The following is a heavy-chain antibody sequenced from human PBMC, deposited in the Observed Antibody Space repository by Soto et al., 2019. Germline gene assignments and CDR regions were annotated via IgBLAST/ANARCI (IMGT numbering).Heavy chain of an antibody. V-gene: IGHV1-69*01. D-gene: IGHD3-22*01. CDR2: VIPIFGTA. Sequence: QVQLVQSGAEVKKPGSSVKVSCKASGGTFSSYAISWVRQAPGQGLEWMGGVIPIFGTANYAQKFQGRVTLTADESTSTAYMELSSLRSEDTAVYYCARGTVVIHEVYYYGMDVWGQGTTVTVSS. CDR3: ARGTVVIHEVYYYGMDV. CDR1: GGTFSSYA. J-gene: IGHJ6*02.